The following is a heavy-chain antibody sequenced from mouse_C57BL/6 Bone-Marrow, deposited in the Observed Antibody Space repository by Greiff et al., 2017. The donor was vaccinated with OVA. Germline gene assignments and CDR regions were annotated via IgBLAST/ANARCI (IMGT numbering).Heavy chain of an antibody. CDR3: AKKYYGSSGGDFDV. Sequence: EVKVVESGGGLVKPGGSLKLSCAASGFTFSSYAMSWVRQTPGKRLEWVATISDGGSYTYYPDNVKGRFTISRDNAKNNLYLQRIHLKSEDTAMYYCAKKYYGSSGGDFDVWGTGTTVTVTS. D-gene: IGHD1-1*01. CDR2: ISDGGSYT. J-gene: IGHJ1*03. CDR1: GFTFSSYA. V-gene: IGHV5-4*03.